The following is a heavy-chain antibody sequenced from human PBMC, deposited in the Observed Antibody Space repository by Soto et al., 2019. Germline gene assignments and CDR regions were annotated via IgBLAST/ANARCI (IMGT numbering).Heavy chain of an antibody. CDR3: ARPQYFGEDGAFNI. CDR1: GGSISDFY. CDR2: IHTSGST. Sequence: SESLSVTGTVSGGSISDFYWSWIRQPAGKGLEWIGRIHTSGSTNINPSLKSRVSLSVDTSRNQLSLTLTSVTAADTAAYYCARPQYFGEDGAFNIWGQGTVVTVSS. J-gene: IGHJ3*02. V-gene: IGHV4-4*07. D-gene: IGHD3-10*01.